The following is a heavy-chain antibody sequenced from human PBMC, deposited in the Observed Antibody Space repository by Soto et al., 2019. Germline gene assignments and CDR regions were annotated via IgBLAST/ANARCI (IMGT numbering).Heavy chain of an antibody. J-gene: IGHJ4*02. V-gene: IGHV4-30-4*01. CDR1: GGSINSGDYY. CDR2: IYYSGST. CDR3: VSHRNYIVVSGSFFDY. Sequence: SETLSLTCTVSGGSINSGDYYWSWIRQPPGKGLEWIGYIYYSGSTYYNPSLKSRVTVSVDTSKNQFSLKLTSVTAADTAVYFCVSHRNYIVVSGSFFDYWSQGTLVTVSS. D-gene: IGHD6-19*01.